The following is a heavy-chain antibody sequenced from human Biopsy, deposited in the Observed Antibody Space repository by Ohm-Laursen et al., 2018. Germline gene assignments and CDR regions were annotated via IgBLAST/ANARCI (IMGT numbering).Heavy chain of an antibody. CDR2: TSETSSHI. J-gene: IGHJ6*02. CDR3: TRDSSRRAREGGMDV. D-gene: IGHD6-6*01. V-gene: IGHV3-21*01. CDR1: GFSVSSYD. Sequence: SLRLSCTASGFSVSSYDMNWVRQAPGKGLEWISYTSETSSHIYDADSVRGRFTVARDIAKNSLYLQLNNLRVEDTAVYYCTRDSSRRAREGGMDVWGQGTTVTV.